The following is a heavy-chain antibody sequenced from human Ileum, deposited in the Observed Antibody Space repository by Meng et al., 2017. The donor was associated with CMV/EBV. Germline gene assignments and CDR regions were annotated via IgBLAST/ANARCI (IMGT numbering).Heavy chain of an antibody. J-gene: IGHJ4*02. Sequence: QVQFKQWGAGLLKPSETLSLTCTVYGGSFSDYYWTWIRQPPGKGLEWIAELHPSGIANYNPSLQSRVTISADMSNNQFSLKLTSVTAADTAVYYCSRGLDNHKIGVHWGPGTLVTVSS. D-gene: IGHD2-2*03. CDR2: LHPSGIA. CDR3: SRGLDNHKIGVH. V-gene: IGHV4-34*01. CDR1: GGSFSDYY.